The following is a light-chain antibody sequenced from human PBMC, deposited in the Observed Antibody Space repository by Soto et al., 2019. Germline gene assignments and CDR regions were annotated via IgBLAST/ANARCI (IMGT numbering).Light chain of an antibody. CDR2: SNN. J-gene: IGLJ2*01. CDR1: SSNIGSNY. V-gene: IGLV1-47*01. CDR3: SSYAGSNNLV. Sequence: QAVVTQPPSASGTPGQNVTISCSGTSSNIGSNYVYWYYHLPGTAPKLLIYSNNQRPSGVPDRFSGSKSGNTASLTVSGLQAEDEADHYCSSYAGSNNLVFGGGTKLTVL.